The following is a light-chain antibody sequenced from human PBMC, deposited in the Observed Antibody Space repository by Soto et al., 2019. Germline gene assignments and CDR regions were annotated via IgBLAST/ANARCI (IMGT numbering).Light chain of an antibody. CDR1: QSVGNNY. J-gene: IGKJ4*01. CDR3: QQYDSSSLT. CDR2: VAS. Sequence: EIVLTQSPGTLSLSPGERATLSCRASQSVGNNYLAWYQQKPGQAPRLLIYVASSRASGIPDRFSGSGSGTEFTLTISRLEPEDFAVYYCQQYDSSSLTFGGGTRVEIK. V-gene: IGKV3-20*01.